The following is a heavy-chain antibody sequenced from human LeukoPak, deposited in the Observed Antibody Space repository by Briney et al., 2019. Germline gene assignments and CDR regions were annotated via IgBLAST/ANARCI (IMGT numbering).Heavy chain of an antibody. V-gene: IGHV4-34*01. CDR3: ARLKTRGSKDLDY. J-gene: IGHJ4*02. CDR1: GGSFSGYY. CDR2: INHSGST. D-gene: IGHD5-12*01. Sequence: SETLSLTCAVYGGSFSGYYWSWIRQPPGKGLEWIGEINHSGSTNYNPSLKSRVTISVDTSKNQFSLKLSSVTAADTAVYYCARLKTRGSKDLDYWGQGTLVTVSS.